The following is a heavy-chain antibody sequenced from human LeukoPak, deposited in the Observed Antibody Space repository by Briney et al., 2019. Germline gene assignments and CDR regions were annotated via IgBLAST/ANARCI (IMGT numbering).Heavy chain of an antibody. CDR3: VRRVAGTFYFDK. D-gene: IGHD6-19*01. V-gene: IGHV4-39*01. CDR1: GESIKSTSNY. J-gene: IGHJ4*02. Sequence: SETLSLTCSVSGESIKSTSNYGAWVRQPPGKGLEWIGHIYYSTNTYYNSSLKSRVTISDDTSKNQVSLSLRSVTAADTALYFCVRRVAGTFYFDKWGEGSLVSVSS. CDR2: IYYSTNT.